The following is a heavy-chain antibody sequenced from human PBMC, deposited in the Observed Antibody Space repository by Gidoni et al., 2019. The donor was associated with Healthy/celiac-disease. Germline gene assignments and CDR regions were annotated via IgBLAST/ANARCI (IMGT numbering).Heavy chain of an antibody. V-gene: IGHV3-23*01. CDR2: ISGSGGRT. CDR3: AKAKQLLYSLGIGMDV. CDR1: GFPFGSVA. D-gene: IGHD2-2*02. Sequence: EVQLLESGGGLVQPGGSLDLSCEASGFPFGSVAMSWVRQAPGKGLEWVSAISGSGGRTYYADSVKGRFTISRDNSKNTLYLQMNSLRAEDTAVYYCAKAKQLLYSLGIGMDVWGQGTTVTVSS. J-gene: IGHJ6*02.